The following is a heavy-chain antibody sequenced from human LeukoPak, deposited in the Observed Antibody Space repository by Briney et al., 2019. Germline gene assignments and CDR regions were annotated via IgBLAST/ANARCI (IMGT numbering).Heavy chain of an antibody. V-gene: IGHV3-23*01. Sequence: GGSLRLSCAASGFTFSSYAMSWVRQAPGKGLEWVSAISGSGGSTYYADSVKGRFTISRDYSKNTLYLQMNSLRAEDTAVYYCAKRGRDSSGYYGYWGQGTLVTVSS. CDR3: AKRGRDSSGYYGY. CDR1: GFTFSSYA. CDR2: ISGSGGST. J-gene: IGHJ4*02. D-gene: IGHD3-22*01.